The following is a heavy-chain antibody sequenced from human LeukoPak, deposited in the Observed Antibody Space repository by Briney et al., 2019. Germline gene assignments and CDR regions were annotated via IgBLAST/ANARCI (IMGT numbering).Heavy chain of an antibody. J-gene: IGHJ6*03. Sequence: GGSLRLSCAASGFTFSSYAISWVRQAPGKGLEWVSAISGSGGSTYYADSVKGRFTISRDNAKNSLYLQMNSLRAEDTAVYYCAREQVTMVRGVIIRQDPRSYYYYIDVWGKGTTVTISS. CDR3: AREQVTMVRGVIIRQDPRSYYYYIDV. CDR1: GFTFSSYA. V-gene: IGHV3-23*01. D-gene: IGHD3-10*01. CDR2: ISGSGGST.